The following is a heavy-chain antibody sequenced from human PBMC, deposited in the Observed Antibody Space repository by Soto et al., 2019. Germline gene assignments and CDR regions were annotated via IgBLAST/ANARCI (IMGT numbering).Heavy chain of an antibody. CDR1: GFTVSSNY. J-gene: IGHJ4*02. V-gene: IGHV3-66*01. D-gene: IGHD1-26*01. CDR3: ARGVMDSGTGHFDY. CDR2: IYSGGST. Sequence: EVQVVESGGGLVQPGGSLRLSCAASGFTVSSNYMSWVRQAPGKGLEWVSVIYSGGSTYYVDSVKGRFTISRDNSKNTVYLQMNSLRAEDTAVYYCARGVMDSGTGHFDYWGQGTLVTVSS.